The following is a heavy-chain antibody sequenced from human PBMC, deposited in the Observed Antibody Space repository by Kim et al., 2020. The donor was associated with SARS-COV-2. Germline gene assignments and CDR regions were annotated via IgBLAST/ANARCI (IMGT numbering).Heavy chain of an antibody. V-gene: IGHV4-39*07. CDR2: IYYSGST. CDR1: GGSISSSSYY. Sequence: SETLSLTCTVSGGSISSSSYYWGWIRQPPGKGLEWIGSIYYSGSTYYNPSLKSRVTISVDTSKNQFSLKLSSVTAADTAVYYCARVLSLPSSVFSSGWYDYWGQGTLVTVSS. D-gene: IGHD6-19*01. CDR3: ARVLSLPSSVFSSGWYDY. J-gene: IGHJ4*02.